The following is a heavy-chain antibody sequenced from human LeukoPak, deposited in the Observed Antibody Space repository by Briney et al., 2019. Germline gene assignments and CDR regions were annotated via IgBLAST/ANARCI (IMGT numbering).Heavy chain of an antibody. CDR1: GDSISSSTYY. J-gene: IGHJ4*02. CDR3: AKTYGYNPFDY. V-gene: IGHV4-39*01. D-gene: IGHD5-24*01. CDR2: IYYSGST. Sequence: SETLSLTYTVSGDSISSSTYYCGRVRQPPGKGLEWIGNIYYSGSTYYNPSLKSRVTISVDTSKNQFSLKLSSVTAADTAVYYCAKTYGYNPFDYWGQGTLVTVSS.